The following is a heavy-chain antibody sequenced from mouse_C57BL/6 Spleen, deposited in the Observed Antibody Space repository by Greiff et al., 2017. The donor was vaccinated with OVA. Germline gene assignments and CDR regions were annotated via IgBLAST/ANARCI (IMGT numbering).Heavy chain of an antibody. CDR2: ISSGGDYI. D-gene: IGHD3-2*02. Sequence: EVMLVESGEGLVKPGGSLKLSCAASGFTFSSYAMSWVRQTPEKRLEWVGYISSGGDYIYYADTVKGRFTISRDNARNTLYLQMSSLKSEDTATYYDTRVHGGQATNYYAMDYWGQGTSVTVSS. V-gene: IGHV5-9-1*02. CDR3: TRVHGGQATNYYAMDY. CDR1: GFTFSSYA. J-gene: IGHJ4*01.